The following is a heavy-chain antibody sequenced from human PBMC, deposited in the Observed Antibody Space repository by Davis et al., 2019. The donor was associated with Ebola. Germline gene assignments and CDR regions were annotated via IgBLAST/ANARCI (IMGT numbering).Heavy chain of an antibody. CDR1: GFTFDDYT. CDR2: ISWDGGRT. Sequence: PGGSLRLSCAASGFTFDDYTMHWVRQAPGKGLEWVSLISWDGGRTYYADSVKGRFTISRDNSKNTLYLQMNSLRAEDTAVYYCATSRSFDHWGQGTLVTVSS. CDR3: ATSRSFDH. V-gene: IGHV3-43*01. J-gene: IGHJ4*02.